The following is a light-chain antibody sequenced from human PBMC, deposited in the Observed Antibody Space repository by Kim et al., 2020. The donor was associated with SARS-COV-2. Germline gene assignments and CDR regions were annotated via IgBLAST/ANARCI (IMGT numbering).Light chain of an antibody. V-gene: IGKV3-20*01. Sequence: EIVLTQSPGTLSLSPGERATLSCRASQSVSRNYLAWYQQKPGQAPRLLIYDASSRATGIPDRFSGSGSGTDFTLTISSLQPEDFATYYCQQFNSYPLTFGGGTKVDIK. J-gene: IGKJ4*01. CDR3: QQFNSYPLT. CDR2: DAS. CDR1: QSVSRNY.